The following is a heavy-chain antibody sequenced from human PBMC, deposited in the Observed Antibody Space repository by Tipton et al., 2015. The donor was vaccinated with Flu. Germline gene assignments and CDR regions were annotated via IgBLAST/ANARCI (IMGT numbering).Heavy chain of an antibody. D-gene: IGHD6-13*01. Sequence: CAASGFTFSSYWMSWVRQAPGKGLEWVANIKQDGTQKYYVDSVKGRFTISRDNAKNSVYLQMNSLRVEDTALYYCARAIAAAGSYWGQGTLVTVSS. V-gene: IGHV3-7*04. CDR1: GFTFSSYW. CDR3: ARAIAAAGSY. CDR2: IKQDGTQK. J-gene: IGHJ4*02.